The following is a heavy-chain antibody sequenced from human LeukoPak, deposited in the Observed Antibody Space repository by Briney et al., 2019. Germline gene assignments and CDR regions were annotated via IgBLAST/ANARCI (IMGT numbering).Heavy chain of an antibody. CDR3: AQGDWLDT. D-gene: IGHD2-21*02. CDR1: GFPFSDYD. CDR2: INKRANDL. Sequence: GGSLRLSCAASGFPFSDYDMSWVRQASGKGLEWFSSINKRANDLNYADSVMGRFTISRDNSKNTLYLQMNSLRAEDTALYYCAQGDWLDTCGQGTLVTVSS. V-gene: IGHV3-23*05. J-gene: IGHJ5*02.